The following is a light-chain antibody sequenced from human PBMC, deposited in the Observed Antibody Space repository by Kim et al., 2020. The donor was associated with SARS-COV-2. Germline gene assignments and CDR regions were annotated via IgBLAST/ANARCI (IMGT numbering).Light chain of an antibody. CDR3: AAWDNSLNGSV. CDR1: EDNIGSNV. CDR2: RND. V-gene: IGLV1-44*01. J-gene: IGLJ3*02. Sequence: GERDTICCSGSEDNIGSNVVNWYQQLPGTAPKRLIYRNDYRPSGVPDRFSGSKSGTSASLDISGLQSEDEGDYYCAAWDNSLNGSVFGGGTQLTVL.